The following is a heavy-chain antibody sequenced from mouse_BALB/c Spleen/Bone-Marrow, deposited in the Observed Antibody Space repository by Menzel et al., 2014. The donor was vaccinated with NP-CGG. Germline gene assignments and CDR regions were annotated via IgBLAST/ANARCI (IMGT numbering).Heavy chain of an antibody. J-gene: IGHJ2*01. CDR2: IYPSDSYT. CDR1: GYTFTSYW. Sequence: QVQLQQPGAELVRPGASVKLSCKASGYTFTSYWINWVKQRPGQGPEWIGNIYPSDSYTNYNQKFKDKATLTVDKSSSTAYMQLSSPTSEDSAVYYCTRTYDYDEGGFDYWGQGTTLTVSS. D-gene: IGHD2-4*01. CDR3: TRTYDYDEGGFDY. V-gene: IGHV1-69*02.